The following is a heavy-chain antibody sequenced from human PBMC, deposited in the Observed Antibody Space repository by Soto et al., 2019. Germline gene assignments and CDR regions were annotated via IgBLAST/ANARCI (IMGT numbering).Heavy chain of an antibody. J-gene: IGHJ6*02. D-gene: IGHD2-21*01. CDR2: IYYSGST. CDR3: AASCVACGGFNYYGMDV. V-gene: IGHV4-59*12. Sequence: SETLSLTCTFSGGSISRYYWSWSRQPPGKGLEWIGYIYYSGSTNYNPSLKSRVTISVDTSKNQFSLKLSSVTAADTAVYYCAASCVACGGFNYYGMDVWGQGTTVTVS. CDR1: GGSISRYY.